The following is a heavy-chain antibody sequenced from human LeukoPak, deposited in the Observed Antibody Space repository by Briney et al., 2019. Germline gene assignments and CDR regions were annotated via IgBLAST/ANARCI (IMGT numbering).Heavy chain of an antibody. V-gene: IGHV3-53*01. J-gene: IGHJ4*02. CDR3: AREGATPEFDY. CDR2: IYSGGNI. Sequence: GGSLRLSCAASGFTVSSTYMSWVRQAPGKGLEWVSVIYSGGNIYYIDSVKGRFTISRDTSKNTLYLQMNSLRAEDTAVYYCAREGATPEFDYWGQGTLVTVSS. D-gene: IGHD1-26*01. CDR1: GFTVSSTY.